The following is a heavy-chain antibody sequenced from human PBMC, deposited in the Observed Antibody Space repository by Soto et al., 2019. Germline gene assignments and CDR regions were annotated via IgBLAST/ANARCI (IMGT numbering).Heavy chain of an antibody. CDR3: ARSFWSGAFDI. V-gene: IGHV1-69*12. J-gene: IGHJ3*02. CDR1: GGTFSSYA. D-gene: IGHD3-3*01. CDR2: IIPIFGTA. Sequence: QVQLVQSGAEVQKPGSSVKVSCKASGGTFSSYAISWVRHAPGPGLEWMGGIIPIFGTANYAQKVQGRVTIPAYESTSTGYMELSSLRSEDTAVYYCARSFWSGAFDIWGQGTMVTVSS.